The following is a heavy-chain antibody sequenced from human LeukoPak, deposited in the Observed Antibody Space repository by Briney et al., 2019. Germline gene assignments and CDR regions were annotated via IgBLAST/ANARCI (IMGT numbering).Heavy chain of an antibody. Sequence: ESSETLSLTCTVYGGSFSGYYWSWIRQPPGKGLEWIGEINHSGSTNYNPSLKSRVTISVDTSKNQFSLKLSSVTAADTAVYYCASSRGGGNPGNHDYWGQGTLVTVSS. CDR1: GGSFSGYY. CDR2: INHSGST. V-gene: IGHV4-34*01. D-gene: IGHD4-23*01. J-gene: IGHJ4*02. CDR3: ASSRGGGNPGNHDY.